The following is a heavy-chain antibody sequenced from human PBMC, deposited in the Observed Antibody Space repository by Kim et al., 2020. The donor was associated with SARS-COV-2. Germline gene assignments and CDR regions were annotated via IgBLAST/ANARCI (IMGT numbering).Heavy chain of an antibody. J-gene: IGHJ4*02. Sequence: YARKLQGRVTMTTDPSTSTAYMELRSLRSDDTAVYYCARVQGYYTPFGYWGQGTLVTVSS. V-gene: IGHV1-18*01. D-gene: IGHD3-3*01. CDR3: ARVQGYYTPFGY.